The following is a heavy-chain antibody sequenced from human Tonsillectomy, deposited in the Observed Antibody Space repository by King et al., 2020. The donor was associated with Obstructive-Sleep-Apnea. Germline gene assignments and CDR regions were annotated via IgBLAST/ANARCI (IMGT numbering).Heavy chain of an antibody. D-gene: IGHD3-16*01. CDR1: GFTFSGSA. V-gene: IGHV3-73*01. Sequence: VQLVESGGGLVQPGGSLKLSCAASGFTFSGSAMHWVRQASGKGLEWVGRIRSKANSYATAYAASVKGRLTLSRDDSKNTAYLQMNSLKTEDTAVYYCTVLGELTPTHDYWGQGTLVTVSS. CDR3: TVLGELTPTHDY. J-gene: IGHJ4*02. CDR2: IRSKANSYAT.